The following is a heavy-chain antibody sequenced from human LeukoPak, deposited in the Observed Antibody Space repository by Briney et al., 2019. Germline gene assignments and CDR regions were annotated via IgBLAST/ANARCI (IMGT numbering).Heavy chain of an antibody. V-gene: IGHV4-30-4*01. D-gene: IGHD5-12*01. CDR2: IYYSGST. J-gene: IGHJ4*02. CDR1: GVSISGGDYY. CDR3: ARPIVGTRFQFDY. Sequence: PSETLSLTCSVSGVSISGGDYYWSWVRQPPGKGLERIGYIYYSGSTSYNPSLKSRVTISVDTSKNQFSLNLSSVTAADTAVYYCARPIVGTRFQFDYWGQGTLVTVSS.